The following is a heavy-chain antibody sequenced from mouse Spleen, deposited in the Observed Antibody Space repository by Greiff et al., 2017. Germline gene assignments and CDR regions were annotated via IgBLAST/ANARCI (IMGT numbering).Heavy chain of an antibody. CDR3: ARLITTVVAPGYFDV. CDR2: ISSGGSYT. CDR1: GFTFSSYA. J-gene: IGHJ1*01. Sequence: EVMLVESGGGLVKPGGSLKLSCAASGFTFSSYAMSWVRQTPEKRLEWVATISSGGSYTYYPDSVKGRFTISRDNAKNTLYLQMSSLRSEDTAMYYCARLITTVVAPGYFDVWGAGTTVTVSS. V-gene: IGHV5-9-1*01. D-gene: IGHD1-1*01.